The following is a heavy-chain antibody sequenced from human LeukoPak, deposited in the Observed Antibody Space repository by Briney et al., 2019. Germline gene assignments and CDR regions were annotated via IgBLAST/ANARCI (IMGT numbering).Heavy chain of an antibody. Sequence: GGSLRLSCAASGFTFSSYWMSWVRQAPGKGLEWVANIKQDGSEKYYVDSVKGRFTISRDNAKNSLYLQMNSLRAEDTAVYYCARATGYSSSWPRYFDYWGQGTLVTVSS. V-gene: IGHV3-7*01. J-gene: IGHJ4*02. D-gene: IGHD6-13*01. CDR3: ARATGYSSSWPRYFDY. CDR1: GFTFSSYW. CDR2: IKQDGSEK.